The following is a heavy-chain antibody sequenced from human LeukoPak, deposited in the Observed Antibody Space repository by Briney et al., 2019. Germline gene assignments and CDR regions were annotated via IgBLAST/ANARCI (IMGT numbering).Heavy chain of an antibody. CDR3: ARDTTLDY. D-gene: IGHD1-1*01. CDR1: GGSISSYY. CDR2: IYYSGST. J-gene: IGHJ4*02. Sequence: PSETLSLTCTVSGGSISSYYWSWLRQPPGKGLEWIGYIYYSGSTYYNPSLKSRVIISVDTSKNQFSLKVSSVTAADTAVYYCARDTTLDYWGQGTLVTVSS. V-gene: IGHV4-59*12.